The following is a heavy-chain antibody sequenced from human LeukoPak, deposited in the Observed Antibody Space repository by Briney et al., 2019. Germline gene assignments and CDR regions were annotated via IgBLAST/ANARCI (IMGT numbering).Heavy chain of an antibody. V-gene: IGHV3-74*01. J-gene: IGHJ4*02. Sequence: GGSLRLSCAASGFTFSSYWMHWARQAPGKRLVWVSRINSDGSSTSYADSVKGRFTISTDNAKNTLYLQMNSLRAEDTAVYYCARAHDGGGYYLGYWGQGTLVTVSS. CDR2: INSDGSST. CDR1: GFTFSSYW. CDR3: ARAHDGGGYYLGY. D-gene: IGHD3-22*01.